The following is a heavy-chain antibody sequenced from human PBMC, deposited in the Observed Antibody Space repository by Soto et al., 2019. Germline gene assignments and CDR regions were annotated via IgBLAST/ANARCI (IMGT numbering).Heavy chain of an antibody. CDR1: GGSISSGAYY. J-gene: IGHJ5*02. V-gene: IGHV4-31*03. Sequence: QVQLQESGPGLVKPSQTLSLTCTVSGGSISSGAYYWSWIRQHPGKGLEWIGYIYYSGSTYYNPSLTSRLTISIDTSKNQFSLKLSSVTAADTAVYYCARFPYGGGDWFDPWGQGTLVTVSS. CDR2: IYYSGST. D-gene: IGHD3-10*01. CDR3: ARFPYGGGDWFDP.